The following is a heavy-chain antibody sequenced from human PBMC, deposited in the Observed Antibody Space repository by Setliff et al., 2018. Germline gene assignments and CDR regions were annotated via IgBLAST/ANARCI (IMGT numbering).Heavy chain of an antibody. J-gene: IGHJ4*02. D-gene: IGHD2-2*01. Sequence: GGSLRLSCTASGFTFSTYTMNWVRQAPGKGLEWVSSISSSSSYIFYADSVKGRFTISRDNAKNSVHLQMNSLTAEDTAVYYCARAGSVPAARDFDYWGQGTLVTVSS. CDR3: ARAGSVPAARDFDY. V-gene: IGHV3-21*06. CDR1: GFTFSTYT. CDR2: ISSSSSYI.